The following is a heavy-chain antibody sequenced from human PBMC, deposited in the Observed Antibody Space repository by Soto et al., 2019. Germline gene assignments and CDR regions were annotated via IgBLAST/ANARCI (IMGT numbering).Heavy chain of an antibody. CDR2: IFSNDDK. D-gene: IGHD3-10*01. CDR1: GFSLSISGVG. Sequence: QITLKESGPTLVKPTQTLTLTCTFSGFSLSISGVGVGWVRQPPGQALEWLALIFSNDDKRYSPSLKSRLTITKDTSKNQVVLIMTNIDPVDTATYYCARMPPIRGVIPCFDYWGQGILVTVSS. V-gene: IGHV2-5*01. CDR3: ARMPPIRGVIPCFDY. J-gene: IGHJ4*02.